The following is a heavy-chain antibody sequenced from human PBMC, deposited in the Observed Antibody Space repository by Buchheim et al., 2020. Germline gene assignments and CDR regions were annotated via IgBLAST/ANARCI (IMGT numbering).Heavy chain of an antibody. CDR3: ARDVEIRGVVGY. CDR2: INPNTGGT. D-gene: IGHD3-10*01. J-gene: IGHJ4*02. Sequence: QVQLVQSGAEVRMPGASVKVSCKASGYTFADYYMHWVRQAPGQRLEWMGWINPNTGGTNYAQNFQGRVTMTRDTSISTAYMELSRLTSDDTAVYHCARDVEIRGVVGYWGLGTL. CDR1: GYTFADYY. V-gene: IGHV1-2*02.